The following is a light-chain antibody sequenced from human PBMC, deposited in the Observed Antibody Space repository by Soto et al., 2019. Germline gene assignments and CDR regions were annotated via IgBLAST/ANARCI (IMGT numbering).Light chain of an antibody. CDR3: QQYHNHET. J-gene: IGKJ1*01. V-gene: IGKV1-5*03. CDR2: KAS. CDR1: QSISSW. Sequence: DIQMTQSPSTLSASVGDRVSITCRASQSISSWLAWYQQKPGKAPKLLIYKASSLERGVPSRFSGSGSGAEFTLTISSLQPDDFATYYCQQYHNHETFGQGTKVEIK.